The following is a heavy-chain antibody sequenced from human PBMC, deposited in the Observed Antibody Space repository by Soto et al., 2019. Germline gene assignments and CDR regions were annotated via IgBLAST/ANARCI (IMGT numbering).Heavy chain of an antibody. J-gene: IGHJ3*02. Sequence: GESLKISCKGSGYSFTTYWIGWVRLIPGKGLEWMGIIYPGDSDTRYSPSFQGQVTISADKSISTVSLQWSSLKASDTAMYYCARREYYEGAFDIWGQGTMVTVSS. CDR2: IYPGDSDT. CDR1: GYSFTTYW. V-gene: IGHV5-51*01. CDR3: ARREYYEGAFDI. D-gene: IGHD3-22*01.